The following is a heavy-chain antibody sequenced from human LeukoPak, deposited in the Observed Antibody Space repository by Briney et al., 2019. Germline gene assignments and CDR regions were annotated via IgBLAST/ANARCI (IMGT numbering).Heavy chain of an antibody. CDR2: IYSGGST. J-gene: IGHJ4*02. CDR3: ARVYDSSGNYY. Sequence: GGSLRLSCAASGFTVSSNYMSWVRQAPGKGLEWVSVIYSGGSTYYADSVKGRFTISRDNSKNTLYLQMNSLRAEDTAVYYCARVYDSSGNYYWGQGTLVTVSS. D-gene: IGHD3-22*01. CDR1: GFTVSSNY. V-gene: IGHV3-53*01.